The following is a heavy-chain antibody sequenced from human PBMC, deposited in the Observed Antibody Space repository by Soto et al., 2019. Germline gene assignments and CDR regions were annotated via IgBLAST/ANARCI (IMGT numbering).Heavy chain of an antibody. V-gene: IGHV3-15*07. CDR3: MIFRLQNLCGGDCQRD. CDR2: IKSKTDGGTT. CDR1: GFTFSNAW. D-gene: IGHD2-21*02. Sequence: GGSLRLSCAASGFTFSNAWMNWVRQAPGKGLEWVGRIKSKTDGGTTDYAAPVKGRFTISRDDSKNTLYLQMNSLKTEDTAVYYCMIFRLQNLCGGDCQRDWGQGTLVTVSS. J-gene: IGHJ4*02.